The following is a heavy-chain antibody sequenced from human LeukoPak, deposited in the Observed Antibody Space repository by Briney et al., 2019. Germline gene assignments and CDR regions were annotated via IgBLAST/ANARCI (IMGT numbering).Heavy chain of an antibody. J-gene: IGHJ4*02. CDR1: GFTFSSYA. Sequence: GGSLRLPCAASGFTFSSYAMYWVRQAPGKGLEWVAVISYNGSDKYNADSVKGRFTISRDNSKNTLHLQMNSLRAEDTAVYYCARDLGSDFDYWGQGTLVTVSS. CDR2: ISYNGSDK. V-gene: IGHV3-30-3*01. CDR3: ARDLGSDFDY. D-gene: IGHD3-16*01.